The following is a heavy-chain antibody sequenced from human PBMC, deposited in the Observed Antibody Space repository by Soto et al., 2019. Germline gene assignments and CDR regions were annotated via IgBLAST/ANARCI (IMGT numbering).Heavy chain of an antibody. Sequence: QVQLQESGPGLVKPSQTLSLTCTVSGGSISSGGYYWSWIRQHPGKGLEWIGYIYYSGSTYYNPSLTIRLTISADTSKSQCSLKLSSVTAAAPAVYYCARGVTMVRGVIHTPYFDYWGQATLVTVSS. CDR1: GGSISSGGYY. CDR3: ARGVTMVRGVIHTPYFDY. V-gene: IGHV4-31*03. CDR2: IYYSGST. D-gene: IGHD3-10*01. J-gene: IGHJ4*02.